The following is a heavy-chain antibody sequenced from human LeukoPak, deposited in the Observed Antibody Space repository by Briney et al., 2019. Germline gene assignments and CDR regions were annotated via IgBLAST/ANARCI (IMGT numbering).Heavy chain of an antibody. V-gene: IGHV1-2*02. CDR2: IDPNSGGP. CDR3: ARAAYYDFWSGYYTGIGFDI. Sequence: GASVKVSCKASGHTFTRYYMHWVRQAPGDGLEGMGWIDPNSGGPDYAQKFQGRVTRTRDTSISTAYMELRRLRSDDTAVYYCARAAYYDFWSGYYTGIGFDIWGQGTMVAVSS. D-gene: IGHD3-3*01. CDR1: GHTFTRYY. J-gene: IGHJ3*02.